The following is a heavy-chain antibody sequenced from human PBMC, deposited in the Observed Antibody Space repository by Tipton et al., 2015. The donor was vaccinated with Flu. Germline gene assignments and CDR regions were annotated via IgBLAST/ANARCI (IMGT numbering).Heavy chain of an antibody. J-gene: IGHJ4*02. Sequence: TLSLTCSVSGDSIGYPYYWGWIRQPPGKGLEWIGTIYHSGTTYYNPSLKSRLTMSVDTSNNQFSLKLNSVTAADTAVYYCARRGAVLLFDYWGQGTLVTVSS. D-gene: IGHD3-10*01. CDR3: ARRGAVLLFDY. CDR1: GDSIGYPYY. CDR2: IYHSGTT. V-gene: IGHV4-38-2*01.